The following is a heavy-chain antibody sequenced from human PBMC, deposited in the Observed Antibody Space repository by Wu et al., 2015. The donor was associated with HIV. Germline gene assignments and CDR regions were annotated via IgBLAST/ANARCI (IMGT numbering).Heavy chain of an antibody. J-gene: IGHJ6*02. CDR3: AILGPLSGYDGYYGMDV. D-gene: IGHD5-12*01. Sequence: QVQLVQSGAEVKKPGASVKVSCKASGYTFTGYYMHWVRQAPGQGLEWMGWINPNSGGTNYAQKFQGRVTMTRDTSISTAYMELSRLRSDDTAVYYCAILGPLSGYDGYYGMDVWGQGTTVTVSS. V-gene: IGHV1-2*02. CDR1: GYTFTGYY. CDR2: INPNSGGT.